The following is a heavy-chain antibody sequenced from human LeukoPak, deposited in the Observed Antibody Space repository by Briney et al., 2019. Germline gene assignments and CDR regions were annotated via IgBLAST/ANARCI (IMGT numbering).Heavy chain of an antibody. J-gene: IGHJ4*02. CDR1: GFTFSSYA. CDR2: ISYDGSNK. D-gene: IGHD4-23*01. V-gene: IGHV3-30-3*01. CDR3: ARSGDYGDNSVPFDY. Sequence: GRSLRLYCAASGFTFSSYAMHWVRQAPGKGLEWVAVISYDGSNKYYADSVKGRFTISRDNSKNTLYLQMNSLRAEDTAVYYCARSGDYGDNSVPFDYWGQGTLVTVSS.